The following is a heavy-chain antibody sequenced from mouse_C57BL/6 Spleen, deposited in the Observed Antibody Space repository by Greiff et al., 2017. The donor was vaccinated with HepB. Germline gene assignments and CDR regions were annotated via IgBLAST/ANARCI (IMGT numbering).Heavy chain of an antibody. CDR1: GFNIKDYY. CDR2: IDPEDGDT. D-gene: IGHD2-1*01. V-gene: IGHV14-1*01. J-gene: IGHJ3*01. CDR3: TTDGNYSAWFAY. Sequence: VQLQQSGAELARPGASVKLSCTASGFNIKDYYMHWVKQRPEQGLEWIGRIDPEDGDTEYAPKFQGKATMTADTSSNTAYLQLSSLTSEDTAVYYCTTDGNYSAWFAYWGQGTLVTVSA.